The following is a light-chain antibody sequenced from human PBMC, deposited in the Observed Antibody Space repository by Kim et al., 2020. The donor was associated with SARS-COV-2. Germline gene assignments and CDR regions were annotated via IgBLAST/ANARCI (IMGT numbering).Light chain of an antibody. CDR1: SSDVCGYNY. CDR2: DVS. J-gene: IGLJ2*01. V-gene: IGLV2-14*01. Sequence: QSVLTQPASVSGSPGQSITISCTGTSSDVCGYNYVSWYQQHPGKAPKLMIYDVSKRPSGVSNRFSGSKSGNTASLTISGLQAEDEADYYCSSYTSSSSVVFGGGTQLTVL. CDR3: SSYTSSSSVV.